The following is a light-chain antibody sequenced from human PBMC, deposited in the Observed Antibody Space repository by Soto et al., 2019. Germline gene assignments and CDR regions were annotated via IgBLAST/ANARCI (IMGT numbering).Light chain of an antibody. J-gene: IGLJ1*01. Sequence: QSVLTQPASVSGSPGQSIAISCTGTSRDVGAYDFVSWYQQHPDKAPKLLIYEVSKRPSGVSDRFSGSKSVNTATLTISGLKAEDEADYYCSSHTTSNTRVFGPGTKLTVL. CDR1: SRDVGAYDF. V-gene: IGLV2-14*03. CDR3: SSHTTSNTRV. CDR2: EVS.